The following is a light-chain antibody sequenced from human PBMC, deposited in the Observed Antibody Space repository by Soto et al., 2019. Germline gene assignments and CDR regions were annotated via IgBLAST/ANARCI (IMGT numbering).Light chain of an antibody. CDR2: SDN. CDR1: TANIGKNY. V-gene: IGLV1-47*02. J-gene: IGLJ3*02. CDR3: AAWDDRMSGRV. Sequence: QSVLTQSPSTSGTPGQRVTISCSGNTANIGKNYVYWYQQFPGTAPKLLIYSDNQQPSWVPDRFSVSKSDTSASLAISGLRSEDEAVYYCAAWDDRMSGRVFGGGTKLTVL.